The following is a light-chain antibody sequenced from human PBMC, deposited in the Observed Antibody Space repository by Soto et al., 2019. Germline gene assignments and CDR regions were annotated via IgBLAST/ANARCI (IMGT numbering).Light chain of an antibody. CDR3: GSWDSRLIPYV. J-gene: IGLJ1*01. CDR2: DDN. V-gene: IGLV1-51*01. CDR1: SSNIGGNS. Sequence: QSLLTQPPSVSAAPGQKVTISCSGSSSNIGGNSVSWYQQLPGTAPKLLIYDDNKRPSGIPDRFSGSKSGTSATLGITGFQTGDEADYYCGSWDSRLIPYVVGKGTKVTVL.